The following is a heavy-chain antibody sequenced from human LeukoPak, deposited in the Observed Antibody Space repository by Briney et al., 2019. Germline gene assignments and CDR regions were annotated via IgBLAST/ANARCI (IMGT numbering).Heavy chain of an antibody. CDR3: ARVRITMVRGVLSPVFLDY. V-gene: IGHV3-74*01. Sequence: GGSLRLSCAASGFTFSSYWMHWVRQAPGKGLVWVSRINSDGSSTSYADSVKGRFTISRDNAKNTLYLQMNSLRAEDTAVYYCARVRITMVRGVLSPVFLDYWGQGTLVTVSS. D-gene: IGHD3-10*01. CDR1: GFTFSSYW. J-gene: IGHJ4*02. CDR2: INSDGSST.